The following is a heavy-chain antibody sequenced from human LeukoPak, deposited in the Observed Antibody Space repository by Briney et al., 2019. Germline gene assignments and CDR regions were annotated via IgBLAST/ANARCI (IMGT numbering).Heavy chain of an antibody. D-gene: IGHD3-10*01. V-gene: IGHV2-70*04. CDR3: VRGSGSTIDY. Sequence: SGPALVKPTQTLTLTCTFSGFPLSTSGMRVSWIRQPPGKALEWLARIDWDDDKFYSTSLKTRLTISKDTSKNQVVLTMTNMDPVDTATYYCVRGSGSTIDYWGQGTLVTVSS. CDR2: IDWDDDK. J-gene: IGHJ4*02. CDR1: GFPLSTSGMR.